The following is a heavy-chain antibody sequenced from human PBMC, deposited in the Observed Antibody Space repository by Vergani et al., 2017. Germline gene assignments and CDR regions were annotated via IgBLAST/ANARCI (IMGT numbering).Heavy chain of an antibody. D-gene: IGHD6-19*01. V-gene: IGHV3-23*01. CDR3: AKRGWYYWFDS. CDR2: INTNGDYT. Sequence: EGQLLESGGDLVQPGGSLRLSGAASGFSFPTFAMSWVRQAPGNGLEWVSTINTNGDYTRYGDSVKGRFTISRDNSKRTLYLQMNSLRVEDTAISYCAKRGWYYWFDSWGQGTLVIVS. J-gene: IGHJ5*01. CDR1: GFSFPTFA.